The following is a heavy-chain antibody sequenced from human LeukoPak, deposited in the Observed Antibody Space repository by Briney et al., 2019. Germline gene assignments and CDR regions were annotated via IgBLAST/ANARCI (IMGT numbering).Heavy chain of an antibody. V-gene: IGHV3-11*04. Sequence: GGSLRLSCAASGFTFSDYYMSWIRQAPGKGLEWVSYISSSGSTIYYADSVKGRFTISRDNAKSPLYLQMNSLRAEDTAVYYCARFIITMVRGVYNWFDPWGQGTLVTVSS. J-gene: IGHJ5*02. CDR2: ISSSGSTI. CDR1: GFTFSDYY. CDR3: ARFIITMVRGVYNWFDP. D-gene: IGHD3-10*01.